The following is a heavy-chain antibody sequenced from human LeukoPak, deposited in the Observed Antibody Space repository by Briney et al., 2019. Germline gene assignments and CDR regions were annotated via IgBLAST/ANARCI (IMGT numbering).Heavy chain of an antibody. CDR3: AEGGDYYDILTGTLGFYDH. CDR2: INHSGST. Sequence: SETLSLTCAVYGGSFSGYYWSWIRQPPGKGLEWIGEINHSGSTNYNPSLKSRVTISVDTSKNQFSLKLSSVTAADTAVYYCAEGGDYYDILTGTLGFYDHWGQGTLVTVSS. V-gene: IGHV4-34*01. D-gene: IGHD3-9*01. CDR1: GGSFSGYY. J-gene: IGHJ4*02.